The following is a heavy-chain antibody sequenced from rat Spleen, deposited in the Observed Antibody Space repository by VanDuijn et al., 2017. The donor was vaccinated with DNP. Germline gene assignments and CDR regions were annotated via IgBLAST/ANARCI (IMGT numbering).Heavy chain of an antibody. V-gene: IGHV5-29*01. J-gene: IGHJ2*01. CDR3: ASRPPPTRGPFDY. D-gene: IGHD1-4*01. Sequence: EVQLVGSGGGLVQPGRSLKVSCAASGFTFRKYGMAWVRQAPTKGLEWVATVGYDGSSTYYRDSVKGRFTMSRDNAKSTLYLQMDSLRSEETATYYCASRPPPTRGPFDYWGQGVMVTVSS. CDR2: VGYDGSST. CDR1: GFTFRKYG.